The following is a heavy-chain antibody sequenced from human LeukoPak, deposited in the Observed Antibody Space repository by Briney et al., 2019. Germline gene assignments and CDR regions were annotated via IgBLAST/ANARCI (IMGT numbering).Heavy chain of an antibody. CDR3: ARDLMVRGVMYYYYMDV. D-gene: IGHD3-10*01. CDR1: GDSISSGDYY. Sequence: PSETLSLTCTVSGDSISSGDYYWSWIRQPAGKGLEWIGRIYTSGSTNYNPSLKSRVTMSVDTSKNQFSLKLSSVTAADTAVYYCARDLMVRGVMYYYYMDVWGKGTTVTISS. J-gene: IGHJ6*03. CDR2: IYTSGST. V-gene: IGHV4-61*02.